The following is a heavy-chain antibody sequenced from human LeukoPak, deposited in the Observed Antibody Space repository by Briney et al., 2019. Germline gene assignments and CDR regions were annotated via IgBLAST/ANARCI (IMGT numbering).Heavy chain of an antibody. CDR1: GGSFSGYY. CDR2: INRSGST. CDR3: ARGRGGSGSYYRFAYYGMDV. Sequence: SETLSLTCAVYGGSFSGYYWSWIRQPPGKGLEWIGEINRSGSTNYNPSLKSRVTISVDTSKNQFSLKLSSVTAADTAVYYCARGRGGSGSYYRFAYYGMDVWGQGTTVTVSS. V-gene: IGHV4-34*01. D-gene: IGHD3-10*01. J-gene: IGHJ6*02.